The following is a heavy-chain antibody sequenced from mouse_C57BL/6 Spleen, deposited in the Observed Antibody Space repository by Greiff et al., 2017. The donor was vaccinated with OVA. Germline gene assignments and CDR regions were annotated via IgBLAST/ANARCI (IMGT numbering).Heavy chain of an antibody. CDR3: ARGDYDNYAMDY. V-gene: IGHV1-19*01. Sequence: VQLKESGPVLVKPGASVKMSCKASGYTFTDYYMNWVKQSHGKSLEWIGVINPYNGGTSYNQKFKGKATLTVDKSSSTAYMERNSLTSEDSAVYYCARGDYDNYAMDYWGQGTSVTVSS. D-gene: IGHD2-4*01. J-gene: IGHJ4*01. CDR2: INPYNGGT. CDR1: GYTFTDYY.